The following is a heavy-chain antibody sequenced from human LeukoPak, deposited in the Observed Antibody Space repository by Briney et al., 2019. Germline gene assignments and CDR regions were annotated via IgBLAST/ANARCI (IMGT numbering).Heavy chain of an antibody. CDR3: ARGAAGYSGGFGGGMDV. CDR2: INPNSGGT. V-gene: IGHV1-2*04. CDR1: GYTFTGYY. D-gene: IGHD6-19*01. Sequence: GASVKVSCRASGYTFTGYYMHWVRQAPGQGLEWMGRINPNSGGTNYAQKFQGWVTMTRDTSISTAYMELSRLTFDDTAIYYCARGAAGYSGGFGGGMDVWGKGTTVTVSS. J-gene: IGHJ6*04.